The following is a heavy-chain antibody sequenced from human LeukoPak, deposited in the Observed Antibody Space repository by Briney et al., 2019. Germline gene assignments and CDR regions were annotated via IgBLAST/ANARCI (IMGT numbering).Heavy chain of an antibody. CDR1: GGTFSSYA. J-gene: IGHJ4*02. Sequence: SVKLSCKASGGTFSSYAISLVRQAPGQGLGWMGGIIPIFGAANYAQKYPGRGTITAAKYTSTANMELSSLRSDDTAVFYCGSTDLVVVAATTEYYFDYWGQGTLVTVSS. CDR3: GSTDLVVVAATTEYYFDY. CDR2: IIPIFGAA. D-gene: IGHD2-15*01. V-gene: IGHV1-69*06.